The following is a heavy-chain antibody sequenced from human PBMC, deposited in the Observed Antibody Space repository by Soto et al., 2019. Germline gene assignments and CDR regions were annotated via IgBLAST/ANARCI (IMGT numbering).Heavy chain of an antibody. CDR3: ARARRSQYYYYGMDV. Sequence: QVQLQESGPGLVKPSETLSLTCTVSGGSITSYYWTWIRQPPERGPEWIGYIYHSGSTNYNPSLKSRVTISVDTSMNQFSLKLNSVTAADTAVYYCARARRSQYYYYGMDVWGPGTTVTVSS. J-gene: IGHJ6*02. V-gene: IGHV4-59*01. CDR2: IYHSGST. CDR1: GGSITSYY.